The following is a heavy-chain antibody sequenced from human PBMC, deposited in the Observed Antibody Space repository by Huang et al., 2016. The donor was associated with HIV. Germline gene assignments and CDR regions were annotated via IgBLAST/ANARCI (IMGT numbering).Heavy chain of an antibody. CDR1: GGTFTYYP. D-gene: IGHD3-16*01. V-gene: IGHV1-69*13. CDR3: AREGGVEAVDDAFDV. CDR2: SVTVFGTT. Sequence: QVQLLQSGAEVKKPGSSVKVSCKVSGGTFTYYPINWVRQAPGQGLEWMGGSVTVFGTTDYAQKFQGRVTITADESTSTAYMELSSLRSDDTAIYYCAREGGVEAVDDAFDVWGQGTVVTVS. J-gene: IGHJ3*01.